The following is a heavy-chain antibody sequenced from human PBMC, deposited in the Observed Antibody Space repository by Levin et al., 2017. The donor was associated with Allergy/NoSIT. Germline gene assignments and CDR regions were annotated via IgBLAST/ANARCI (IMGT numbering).Heavy chain of an antibody. CDR3: ARLFYDIMTGSMYFFDY. J-gene: IGHJ4*02. CDR1: GYNFPTYW. V-gene: IGHV5-51*01. CDR2: IYPRDSDT. D-gene: IGHD3-9*01. Sequence: TGGSLRLSCKASGYNFPTYWIGWVRQTPGKGLEWMGVIYPRDSDTRYTPSFQGRVTISADQSMTTAYLQWSSLRASDTAMYFCARLFYDIMTGSMYFFDYWGQGTLVTVSS.